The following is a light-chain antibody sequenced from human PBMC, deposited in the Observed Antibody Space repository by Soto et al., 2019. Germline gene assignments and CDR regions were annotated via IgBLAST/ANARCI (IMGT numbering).Light chain of an antibody. CDR2: GAS. CDR3: QQSYDSPST. J-gene: IGKJ4*01. V-gene: IGKV1-39*01. Sequence: EIQMTQSPSTLSASVGDRVTVTCRASQTINNYLNWYQQKPGKAPRCLIYGASSLQSGVSSRFSGSGSGTDYTLTISPLQPEAFAPYYCQQSYDSPSTFGGGTRVEIK. CDR1: QTINNY.